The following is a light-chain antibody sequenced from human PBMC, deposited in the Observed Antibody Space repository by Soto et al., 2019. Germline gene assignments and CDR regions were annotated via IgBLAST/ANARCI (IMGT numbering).Light chain of an antibody. Sequence: EIVLMQSPSTLSLSPGLRSTLPCRASQTVSSNYLAWCQQRNGQAPRIXIYGASTRAAGIPDRFSGSGYGTDFTLTITRLEPEDSAVYFCQQYTGPPTTFGQGTRLEIK. CDR2: GAS. V-gene: IGKV3-20*01. J-gene: IGKJ5*01. CDR1: QTVSSNY. CDR3: QQYTGPPTT.